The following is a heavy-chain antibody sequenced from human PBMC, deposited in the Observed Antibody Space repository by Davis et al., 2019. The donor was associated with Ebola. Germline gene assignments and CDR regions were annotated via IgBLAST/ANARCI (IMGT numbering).Heavy chain of an antibody. V-gene: IGHV3-64*04. CDR2: ITSNGGDT. J-gene: IGHJ4*02. Sequence: GGSLRLSCSASGFTFSSYAMHWVRQAPGKGLQYVSTITSNGGDTYYADSVKGRFTISRDNSKNTLYLQMNNLRAEDTAVYYCAKLYTLNFDYWGQGTLVTVSS. CDR1: GFTFSSYA. D-gene: IGHD2-2*02. CDR3: AKLYTLNFDY.